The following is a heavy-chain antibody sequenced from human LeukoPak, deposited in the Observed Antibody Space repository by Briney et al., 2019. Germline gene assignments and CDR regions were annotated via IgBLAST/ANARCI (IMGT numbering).Heavy chain of an antibody. J-gene: IGHJ6*02. CDR2: IIPILGIA. Sequence: ASVKVSCKASGGTFSRYAISWVRQAPGQGLEWMGRIIPILGIANYAQKFQGRVTITADKSTSTAYMELSSLRSEDTAVYYCARSRFGDYGMDVWGQGTTVTVSS. V-gene: IGHV1-69*04. D-gene: IGHD3-10*01. CDR3: ARSRFGDYGMDV. CDR1: GGTFSRYA.